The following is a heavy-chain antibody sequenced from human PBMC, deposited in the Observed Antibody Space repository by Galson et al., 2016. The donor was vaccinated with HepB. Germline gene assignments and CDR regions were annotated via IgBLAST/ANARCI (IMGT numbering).Heavy chain of an antibody. D-gene: IGHD2-15*01. CDR1: GFTVSSNY. CDR3: ARGHLVVPFSFYFDY. CDR2: ISSSGGTI. J-gene: IGHJ4*02. Sequence: SLRLSCAASGFTVSSNYMNWVRQAPGKGLEWISYISSSGGTIYYADSVKGRFTISRDNAKNSLYLQMNSLRDEDTAVYYCARGHLVVPFSFYFDYWGQGSLVTVSS. V-gene: IGHV3-48*02.